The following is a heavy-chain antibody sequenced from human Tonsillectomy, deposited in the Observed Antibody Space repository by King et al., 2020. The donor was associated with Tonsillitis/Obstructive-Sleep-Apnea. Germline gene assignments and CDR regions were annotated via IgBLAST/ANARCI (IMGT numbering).Heavy chain of an antibody. Sequence: QLVQSGGGVVQPGGSLRLSCAASGFTFSSYGMHWVRQAPGKVLEWVAVISYDGSKKYYADSAKGRFTISRDNSKNTLYLQMTSLRAEDTAMYYCAKDTVTIFDYWGQGTLVTVSS. V-gene: IGHV3-30*18. J-gene: IGHJ4*02. CDR2: ISYDGSKK. CDR1: GFTFSSYG. CDR3: AKDTVTIFDY. D-gene: IGHD4-17*01.